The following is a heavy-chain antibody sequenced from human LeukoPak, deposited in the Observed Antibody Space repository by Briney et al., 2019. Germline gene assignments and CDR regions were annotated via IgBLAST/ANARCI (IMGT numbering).Heavy chain of an antibody. CDR3: ARIRGSHYYYYYMDV. CDR1: GFTVSSNY. D-gene: IGHD1-26*01. CDR2: IYSGGST. J-gene: IGHJ6*03. V-gene: IGHV3-53*01. Sequence: PGGSLTLSCAVSGFTVSSNYMSWVRQAPGKGLEWVSVIYSGGSTYYADSVKGRFTISRDNSKNTLYLQMNSLRAEDTAVYYCARIRGSHYYYYYMDVWGKGTTVTVSS.